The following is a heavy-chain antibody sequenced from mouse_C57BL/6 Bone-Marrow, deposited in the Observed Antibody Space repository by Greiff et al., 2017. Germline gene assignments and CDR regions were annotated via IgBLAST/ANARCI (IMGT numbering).Heavy chain of an antibody. CDR1: GYTFTSYW. CDR3: ARGPLGLFAY. V-gene: IGHV1-64*01. Sequence: VQLQQPGAELVKPGASVKLSCKASGYTFTSYWMHWVKQRPGQGLEWIGMIHPNSGSTNYNEKFKGKATLTVDKSSSTAYMQLSSLTSEDSAVYYCARGPLGLFAYWGQGTLVTVSA. D-gene: IGHD3-3*01. CDR2: IHPNSGST. J-gene: IGHJ3*01.